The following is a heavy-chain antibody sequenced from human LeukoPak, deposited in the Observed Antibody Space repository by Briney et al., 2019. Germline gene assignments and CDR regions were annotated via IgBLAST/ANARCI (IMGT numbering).Heavy chain of an antibody. CDR1: GFTFSSYD. D-gene: IGHD1-26*01. V-gene: IGHV3-33*01. CDR3: ARGATPYWYLDL. CDR2: IWYDGSNK. J-gene: IGHJ2*01. Sequence: GESLRLSCAASGFTFSSYDMYWVRQAPGKGLEWVALIWYDGSNKYYADSVKGRFTISRDNSKNTLYLQMNSLRAEDTAVFYCARGATPYWYLDLWGRGTLVTVSS.